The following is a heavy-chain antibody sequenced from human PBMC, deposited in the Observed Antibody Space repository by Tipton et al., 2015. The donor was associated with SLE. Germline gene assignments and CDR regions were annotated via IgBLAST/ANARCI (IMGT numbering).Heavy chain of an antibody. CDR3: ANGFSDSGMLSHDY. Sequence: SLRLSCVVSEFSFSSYAMSWVRQAPGKGLEWVSSISGTGGRTYFADSVKGRVSISRDNAKNTLYLQMNSLRVEDTAVYYCANGFSDSGMLSHDYWGRGTLVTVSS. CDR1: EFSFSSYA. CDR2: ISGTGGRT. J-gene: IGHJ4*02. V-gene: IGHV3-23*01. D-gene: IGHD1-26*01.